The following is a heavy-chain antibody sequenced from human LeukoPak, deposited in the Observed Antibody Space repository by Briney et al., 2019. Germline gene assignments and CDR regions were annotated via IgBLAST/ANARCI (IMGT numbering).Heavy chain of an antibody. CDR2: IYSDGTT. Sequence: GGSLRLSCAASGFTVSNNYMSWVRQAPGKKLEWVSDIYSDGTTFYADSVKGRFTISRDNSKNTLYLQMNSLRAEDTAVYYCARDKYPRVLLWFGYFDYWGQGTLVTVSS. CDR3: ARDKYPRVLLWFGYFDY. V-gene: IGHV3-53*05. D-gene: IGHD3-10*01. CDR1: GFTVSNNY. J-gene: IGHJ4*02.